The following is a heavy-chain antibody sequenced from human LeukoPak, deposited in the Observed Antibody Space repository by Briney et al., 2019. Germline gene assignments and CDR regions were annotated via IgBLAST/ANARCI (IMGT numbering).Heavy chain of an antibody. D-gene: IGHD3-22*01. V-gene: IGHV4-4*07. J-gene: IGHJ6*02. CDR2: IYTSGYT. CDR1: GSSINTYY. Sequence: PSETLSLTCTVSGSSINTYYWSWIRQPAGKGLEWIGRIYTSGYTNYNPSLKSRVTMSVDTSKNQFSLKLGSVTAADTAVYYCARDRVESSGYYYYYGMDVWGQGTTVTVSS. CDR3: ARDRVESSGYYYYYGMDV.